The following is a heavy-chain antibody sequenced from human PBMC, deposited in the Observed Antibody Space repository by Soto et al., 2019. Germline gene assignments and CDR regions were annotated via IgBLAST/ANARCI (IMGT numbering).Heavy chain of an antibody. V-gene: IGHV3-30-3*01. CDR3: AVLRYFAWLSEALDYGMDV. CDR1: GFTFSSYA. CDR2: ISYDGSNK. J-gene: IGHJ6*02. D-gene: IGHD3-9*01. Sequence: QVQLVESGGGVVQPGRSLRLSCAASGFTFSSYAMHWVRQAPGKGLEWVAVISYDGSNKYYADSVKGRFTISRDNSKNTLYLQMNSLRAEDTAVYYCAVLRYFAWLSEALDYGMDVWGQGTTVTVSS.